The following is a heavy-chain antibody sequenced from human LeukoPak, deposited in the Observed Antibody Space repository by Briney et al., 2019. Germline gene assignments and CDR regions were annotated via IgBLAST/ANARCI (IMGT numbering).Heavy chain of an antibody. CDR1: GYTFTGYY. V-gene: IGHV1-8*02. D-gene: IGHD3-10*01. J-gene: IGHJ4*02. Sequence: GASVKVSCKASGYTFTGYYMHWVRQATGQGLEWMGWMNPNSGNTGYAQKFQGRVTMTRNTSISTAYMELSSLRSEDTAVYYCARASLDYYGSGEGEDYWGQGTLVTVSS. CDR3: ARASLDYYGSGEGEDY. CDR2: MNPNSGNT.